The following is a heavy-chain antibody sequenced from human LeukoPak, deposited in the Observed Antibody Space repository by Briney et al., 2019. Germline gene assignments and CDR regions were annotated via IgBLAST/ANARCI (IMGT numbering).Heavy chain of an antibody. CDR3: ARNDYSNYYLPFFDP. CDR1: GGSISSYY. CDR2: IYYSGST. J-gene: IGHJ5*02. V-gene: IGHV4-59*01. Sequence: SETLSLTCTVSGGSISSYYWSWIRQPPGKGLDWIGYIYYSGSTNYNPSLKSRVTISVDTSKNQFSLKLSSVTAADTAVYYCARNDYSNYYLPFFDPWGQGTLVTVSS. D-gene: IGHD4-11*01.